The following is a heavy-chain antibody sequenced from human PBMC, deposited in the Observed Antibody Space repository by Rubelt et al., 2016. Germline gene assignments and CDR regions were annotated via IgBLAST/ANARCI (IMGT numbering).Heavy chain of an antibody. CDR3: AKVPILEWSGYYTGSVGWFDP. CDR2: ISSSSSTI. D-gene: IGHD3-3*01. J-gene: IGHJ5*02. Sequence: RGGLEWVSYISSSSSTIYYADSVKGRFTISRDNSKNTLYLQMNSLRAEDTAVYYCAKVPILEWSGYYTGSVGWFDPWGQGTLVTVSS. V-gene: IGHV3-48*01.